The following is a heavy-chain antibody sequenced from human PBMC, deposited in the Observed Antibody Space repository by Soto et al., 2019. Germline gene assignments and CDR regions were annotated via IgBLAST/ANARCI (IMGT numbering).Heavy chain of an antibody. Sequence: QLRLQESGSGLVKPSQTLSLTCTVSGGSLSSGSFSWGWIRQPPGKGLEWIGYINYSGNTYYNPSLRGRVTISRDMSTNQFYLKLGSVTAADTAVYYCARGGGSTDYVANYYFDYWGRGTLVTVSS. CDR3: ARGGGSTDYVANYYFDY. V-gene: IGHV4-30-2*01. D-gene: IGHD4-17*01. J-gene: IGHJ4*02. CDR1: GGSLSSGSFS. CDR2: INYSGNT.